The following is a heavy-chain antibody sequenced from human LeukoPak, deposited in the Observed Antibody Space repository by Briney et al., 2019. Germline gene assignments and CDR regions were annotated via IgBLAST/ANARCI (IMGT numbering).Heavy chain of an antibody. J-gene: IGHJ6*03. CDR2: IYYSGST. CDR3: AREYSGYDFKVGYYYYMDV. CDR1: GGSISSSSYY. Sequence: SETLSLTCTVSGGSISSSSYYWGWIRQPPGKGLEWIGSIYYSGSTYYNPSLKSRVTISVVTSKNQLSLKLSSVTAADTAVYYCAREYSGYDFKVGYYYYMDVWGKGTTVTVSS. V-gene: IGHV4-39*02. D-gene: IGHD5-12*01.